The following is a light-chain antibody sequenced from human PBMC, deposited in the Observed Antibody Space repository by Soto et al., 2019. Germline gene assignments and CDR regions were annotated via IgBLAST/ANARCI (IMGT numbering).Light chain of an antibody. V-gene: IGKV1-5*03. CDR1: QIINTW. CDR3: QQYETYSGT. J-gene: IGKJ3*01. CDR2: SAY. Sequence: DIQMTQSPSSLSASVGDRVTITCRASQIINTWLAWYQQKPGKAPKLVIYSAYNLVNGVPSRSSGSGSGTEFTLTISSLQPDDFSIYYCQQYETYSGTFGPGNKVDL.